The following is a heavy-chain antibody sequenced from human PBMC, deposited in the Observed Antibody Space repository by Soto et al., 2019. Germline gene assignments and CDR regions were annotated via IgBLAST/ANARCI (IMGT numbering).Heavy chain of an antibody. Sequence: QITLNESGPTLVKPTQTLTLTCTFSGFSLTTSGVGVGWIRQSPGKAPEWLALIYWDDDKRYSPSLKSRLTITKHPSKNQVVLTMSTLDPADTATYYCAHRVLRTVFGLVTTTAIYFDFWGQGTPVAVSS. CDR3: AHRVLRTVFGLVTTTAIYFDF. J-gene: IGHJ4*02. CDR1: GFSLTTSGVG. V-gene: IGHV2-5*02. CDR2: IYWDDDK. D-gene: IGHD3-3*01.